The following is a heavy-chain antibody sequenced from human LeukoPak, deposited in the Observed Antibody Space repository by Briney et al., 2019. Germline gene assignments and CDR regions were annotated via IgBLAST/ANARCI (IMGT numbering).Heavy chain of an antibody. Sequence: GGSLRLSCAASGFTFSSYWMSWVRQALGKGLEWVANIKQDGSEKYYVDSVKGRFTISRDNAKNSLYLQMNSLRAEDTAVYYCARDQAWFGDGAYYYYYGMDVWGKGTTVTVSS. CDR2: IKQDGSEK. CDR3: ARDQAWFGDGAYYYYYGMDV. CDR1: GFTFSSYW. J-gene: IGHJ6*04. V-gene: IGHV3-7*03. D-gene: IGHD3-10*01.